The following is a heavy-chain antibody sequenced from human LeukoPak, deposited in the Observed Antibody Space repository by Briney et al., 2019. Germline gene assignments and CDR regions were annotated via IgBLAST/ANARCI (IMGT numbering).Heavy chain of an antibody. CDR3: AREGIPGSHFDY. Sequence: SETLSLTCTVSGGSVSSGSYYWSWIRQPPGKGLEWIGYIYYSGSTNYNPSLKCRVTISVDTSKNQFSLKLSPVTAADTAVYYCAREGIPGSHFDYWGQGTLVTVSS. J-gene: IGHJ4*02. V-gene: IGHV4-61*01. CDR1: GGSVSSGSYY. CDR2: IYYSGST. D-gene: IGHD3-10*01.